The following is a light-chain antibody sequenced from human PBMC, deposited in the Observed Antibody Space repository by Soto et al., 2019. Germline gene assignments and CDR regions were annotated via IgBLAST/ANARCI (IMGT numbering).Light chain of an antibody. CDR3: QHYDSYSGT. CDR2: SAS. J-gene: IGKJ3*01. Sequence: DIQMTQSPSTLSASVGDRVTITCRASQSINSWLAWYQQKPGKAPRLLIYSASSLEGGVPSRFSGSGSGAEFTLTISSLQPDDFATYYCQHYDSYSGTFGPGTKVYIK. CDR1: QSINSW. V-gene: IGKV1-5*03.